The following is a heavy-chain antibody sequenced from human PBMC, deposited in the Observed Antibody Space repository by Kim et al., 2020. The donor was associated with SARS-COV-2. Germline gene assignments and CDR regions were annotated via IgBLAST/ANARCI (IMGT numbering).Heavy chain of an antibody. J-gene: IGHJ6*02. D-gene: IGHD3-10*01. V-gene: IGHV3-66*04. Sequence: YSDDVNGRFTIYRHNSRHALYLQMHSLRAEDTAVYYCARLYYYGSGAGMDVWGQGTTVTVSS. CDR3: ARLYYYGSGAGMDV.